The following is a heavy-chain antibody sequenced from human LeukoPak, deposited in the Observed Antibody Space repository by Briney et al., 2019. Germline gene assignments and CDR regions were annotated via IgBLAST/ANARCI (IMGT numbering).Heavy chain of an antibody. V-gene: IGHV3-74*01. CDR3: ARGSHYCDY. CDR1: GFTFSSYW. CDR2: ISSDGTIT. J-gene: IGHJ4*02. Sequence: PGGSLRLSCAASGFTFSSYWIHWDRQAPGRGLVWVSLISSDGTITSYADSVKGRFTISRDNAKNTLYLQMNSLRAEDTAVYSSARGSHYCDYWGQGTLVTVSS.